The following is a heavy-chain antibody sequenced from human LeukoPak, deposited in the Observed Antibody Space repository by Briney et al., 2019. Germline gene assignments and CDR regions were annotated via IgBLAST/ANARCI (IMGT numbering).Heavy chain of an antibody. CDR3: ARIRGGSGSYLNWFDP. V-gene: IGHV1-69*13. CDR2: IIPIFGTA. J-gene: IGHJ5*02. CDR1: GRTFSSYS. Sequence: GASVNVSCKASGRTFSSYSISWVRQAPGQGLEWMGGIIPIFGTANYAQKFQGRVTITAHESTSTAYMELSSLRSEDTAVYYCARIRGGSGSYLNWFDPWGQGTLVTVSS. D-gene: IGHD3-10*01.